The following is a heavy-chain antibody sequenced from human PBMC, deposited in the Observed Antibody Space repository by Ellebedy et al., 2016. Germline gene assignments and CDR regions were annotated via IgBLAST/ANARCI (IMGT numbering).Heavy chain of an antibody. CDR1: GYSFTSYW. CDR2: IDPSDSYT. Sequence: GESLKISXKGSGYSFTSYWISWVRQMPGKGLEWMGRIDPSDSYTNYSPSFQGHVTISADKSISTAYLQWSSLKASDTAMYYCASPDCSSTSCYSHDYGMDVWGQGTTVTVSS. D-gene: IGHD2-2*02. V-gene: IGHV5-10-1*01. J-gene: IGHJ6*02. CDR3: ASPDCSSTSCYSHDYGMDV.